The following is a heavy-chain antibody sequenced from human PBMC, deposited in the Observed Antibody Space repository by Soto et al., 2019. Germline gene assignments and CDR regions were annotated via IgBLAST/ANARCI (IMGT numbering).Heavy chain of an antibody. Sequence: GGSLRLSCAASGFTFSSYGMHWVRQAPGKGLEWVAVISYDGSNKYYADSVKGRFTISRDNSKNTLYLQMNSLRAEDTAVYYCAKDRDSSGRSWFDPWGQGTLVTVSS. J-gene: IGHJ5*02. CDR1: GFTFSSYG. CDR3: AKDRDSSGRSWFDP. V-gene: IGHV3-30*18. D-gene: IGHD6-19*01. CDR2: ISYDGSNK.